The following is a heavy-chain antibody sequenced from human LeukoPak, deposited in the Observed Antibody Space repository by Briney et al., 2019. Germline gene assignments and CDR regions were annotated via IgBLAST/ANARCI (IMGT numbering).Heavy chain of an antibody. J-gene: IGHJ4*02. CDR3: ARLDSSGYYLDY. Sequence: SETLSLTCTVSGYSISSGYYWSWIRQPPGKGLEWIGEINHSGSTNYNPSLKSRVTISVDTSKNQFSLKLSSVTAADTAVYYCARLDSSGYYLDYWGQGTLVTVSS. V-gene: IGHV4-38-2*02. CDR2: INHSGST. CDR1: GYSISSGYY. D-gene: IGHD3-22*01.